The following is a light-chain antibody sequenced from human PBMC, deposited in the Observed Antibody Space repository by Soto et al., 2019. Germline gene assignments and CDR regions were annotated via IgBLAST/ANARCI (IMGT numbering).Light chain of an antibody. CDR2: DAS. V-gene: IGKV3D-15*01. J-gene: IGKJ4*01. CDR1: QSVSSN. CDR3: QQYDDWPLT. Sequence: EIVMTQSPATLSVSPGEIATLSFSASQSVSSNLAWYQQKPGQAPRLLIYDASTRATDIPARFSGGGSGTEFTLTISSLQSEDFALYYCQQYDDWPLTFGGGAKVDIK.